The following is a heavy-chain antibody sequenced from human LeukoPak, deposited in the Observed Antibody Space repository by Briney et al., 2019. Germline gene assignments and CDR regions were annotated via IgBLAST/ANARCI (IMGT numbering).Heavy chain of an antibody. CDR2: ITSASNYI. CDR1: GFTFSLYN. D-gene: IGHD4-17*01. J-gene: IGHJ4*02. V-gene: IGHV3-21*01. CDR3: ARDLHDYGDLGDDY. Sequence: PGGSLRLSCAASGFTFSLYNMNWVRQAPGKGLEWVSSITSASNYIYYADSVKGRFTISRDNAKNSLYLQMNSLRAEDTAVYYCARDLHDYGDLGDDYWGQGTLVTVSS.